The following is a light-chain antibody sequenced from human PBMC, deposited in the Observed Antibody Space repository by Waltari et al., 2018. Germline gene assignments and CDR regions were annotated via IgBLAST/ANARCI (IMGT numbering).Light chain of an antibody. CDR1: GEYSAYA. CDR3: QTWGTGIQV. J-gene: IGLJ3*02. Sequence: LVLTQSPSASASLGASVQLTCSLPGEYSAYALAWHQQQPLKGPRYLMTVNSDGSHKKGDGISERFSGSSSDLDRYLIISRLQSDDEADYFCQTWGTGIQVFGSGTKLTVL. V-gene: IGLV4-69*01. CDR2: VNSDGSH.